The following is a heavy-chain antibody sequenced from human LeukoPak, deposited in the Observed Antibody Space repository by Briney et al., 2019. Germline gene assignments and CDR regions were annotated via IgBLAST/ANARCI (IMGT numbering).Heavy chain of an antibody. CDR1: GFTFSSYW. D-gene: IGHD3-22*01. Sequence: PGGSLRLSCAASGFTFSSYWMSWVRQAPGKGLEWVANIKQDGSEKYYVDSVKGRFTISRDNAKNSLYLQMNSLRAEDTAVYYCARQGWDSRAAWFDPWGQGTLVTVSS. V-gene: IGHV3-7*01. J-gene: IGHJ5*02. CDR3: ARQGWDSRAAWFDP. CDR2: IKQDGSEK.